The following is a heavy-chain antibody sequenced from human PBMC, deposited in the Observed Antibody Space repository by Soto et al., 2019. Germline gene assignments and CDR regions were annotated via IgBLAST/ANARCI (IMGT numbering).Heavy chain of an antibody. J-gene: IGHJ6*02. CDR2: IYWDDDK. D-gene: IGHD3-3*01. CDR1: WFSLSTSAVG. CDR3: IPRRFGVVSLLSYPSYYSYGLYV. Sequence: SGPTLVNPTQTLTLTCTFSWFSLSTSAVGVGRIRQPPGKALEWLALIYWDDDKRDSPSLKSRLTITKDTSKNQVVLTMTNKDTVHPATYSFIPRRFGVVSLLSYPSYYSYGLYVWGQGTTVTVSS. V-gene: IGHV2-5*02.